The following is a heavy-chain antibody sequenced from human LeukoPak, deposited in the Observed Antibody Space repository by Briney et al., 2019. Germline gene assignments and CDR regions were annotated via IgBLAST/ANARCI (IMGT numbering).Heavy chain of an antibody. V-gene: IGHV3-48*03. CDR1: GLTFSSYE. Sequence: GGSLRPSCAPSGLTFSSYEMNWDSQAPGNGLEWVSYISSGGSTIYYADSVTGRFTISRDNAKNTLYLQMNRLRVEDTAVYYCGREILEPGKTLTYWGQGSLITVSS. D-gene: IGHD1-14*01. CDR2: ISSGGSTI. J-gene: IGHJ4*02. CDR3: GREILEPGKTLTY.